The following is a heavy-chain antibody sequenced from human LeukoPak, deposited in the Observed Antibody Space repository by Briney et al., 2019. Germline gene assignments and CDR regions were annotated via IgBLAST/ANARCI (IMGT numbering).Heavy chain of an antibody. D-gene: IGHD3-22*01. CDR3: SRRKYAYDRNGFYTENFFDT. J-gene: IGHJ4*02. Sequence: PSETLSLTCSVSGSSITTDFYWAWIRQSPGKGLEWIADTWHTGSAYFNPSLKSRVTMSVDTSKNQLSLRLTSVTAADTAVYFCSRRKYAYDRNGFYTENFFDTWGLGTLVTVSS. V-gene: IGHV4-38-2*01. CDR1: GSSITTDFY. CDR2: TWHTGSA.